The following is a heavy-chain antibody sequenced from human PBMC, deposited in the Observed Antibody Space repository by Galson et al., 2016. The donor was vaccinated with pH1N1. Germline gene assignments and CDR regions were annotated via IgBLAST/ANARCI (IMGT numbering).Heavy chain of an antibody. J-gene: IGHJ3*01. CDR1: DFTFSSYE. CDR2: ISSSGSAI. CDR3: AKDTTGHAPRPYGAVDL. Sequence: SLRLSCAASDFTFSSYEMSWVRQAPGKGLEWVAYISSSGSAIYYADSVEGRFNITRENAGNSLFLQMSRLRAEDTAVYYCAKDTTGHAPRPYGAVDLWGQGTMVTVSS. V-gene: IGHV3-48*03. D-gene: IGHD1-1*01.